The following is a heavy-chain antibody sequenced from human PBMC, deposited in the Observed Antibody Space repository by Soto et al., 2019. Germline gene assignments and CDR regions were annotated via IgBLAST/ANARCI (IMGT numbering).Heavy chain of an antibody. J-gene: IGHJ1*01. Sequence: GGSLRLSCAASGFTFSSYGMHWVRQAPGKGLEWVAVISYDGSNKYYADSVKGRFTISRDNSKNTLYLQMNSLRAEDTAVYYCARDSSSLYFQHWGQGTLVTVSS. V-gene: IGHV3-30*19. CDR1: GFTFSSYG. D-gene: IGHD6-13*01. CDR2: ISYDGSNK. CDR3: ARDSSSLYFQH.